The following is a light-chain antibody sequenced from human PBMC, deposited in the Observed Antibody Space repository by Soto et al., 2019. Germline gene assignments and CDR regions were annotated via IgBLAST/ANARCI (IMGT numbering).Light chain of an antibody. Sequence: DIQMTQSPSTLSASVGDRVTITCRASQRISSWLAWYQQKPGKAPKLLIYKASSLESGVPSRFSGSGSGTEFTLTISSLQPDDFETYYCQQYNSYWTFGQGNKVEIK. V-gene: IGKV1-5*03. CDR3: QQYNSYWT. J-gene: IGKJ1*01. CDR1: QRISSW. CDR2: KAS.